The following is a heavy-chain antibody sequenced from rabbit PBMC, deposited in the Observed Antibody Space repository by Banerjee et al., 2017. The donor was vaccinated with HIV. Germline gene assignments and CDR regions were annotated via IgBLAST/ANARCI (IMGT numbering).Heavy chain of an antibody. J-gene: IGHJ4*01. Sequence: SGGGLVTLGGSLKLSCEASGIYFSSSFWISWVRQAPGRGLEWIACIYGGSSGSTYYASWVNGRFTISSDNAQNTLYLQLNSLTAADTATYLCARETAAYAGDTYTTGGNLWGQGTLVTVS. CDR1: GIYFSSSFW. D-gene: IGHD6-1*01. CDR3: ARETAAYAGDTYTTGGNL. CDR2: IYGGSSGST. V-gene: IGHV1S45*01.